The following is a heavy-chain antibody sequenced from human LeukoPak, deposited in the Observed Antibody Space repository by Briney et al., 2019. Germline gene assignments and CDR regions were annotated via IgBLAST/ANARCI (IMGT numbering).Heavy chain of an antibody. CDR3: ARGVNMAFDV. CDR1: GGSISSGAYA. Sequence: SETLSLTCAVAGGSISSGAYAGSWIRQSSGKGLEWIGNIYQSGTTIYNPSLKSRVTISLGSSKTQFSLRLSSVTAADTAVYYCARGVNMAFDVWGQGTMVTVS. CDR2: IYQSGTT. J-gene: IGHJ3*01. D-gene: IGHD2/OR15-2a*01. V-gene: IGHV4-30-2*06.